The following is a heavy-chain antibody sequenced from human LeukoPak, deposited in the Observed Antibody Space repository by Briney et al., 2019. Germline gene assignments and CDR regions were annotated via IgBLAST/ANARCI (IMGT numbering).Heavy chain of an antibody. CDR2: ISSGRTT. V-gene: IGHV3-23*01. Sequence: GGSLRLSCAGSGFTSSTYAMSWVRQAPGKGLEWVSAISSGRTTYYVDSVKGRFTISRDNSKNTLCLQMNSLRAEDTAVYYCAKHSMFGGGHFDYWGQGTLVTVSS. J-gene: IGHJ4*02. D-gene: IGHD3-16*01. CDR3: AKHSMFGGGHFDY. CDR1: GFTSSTYA.